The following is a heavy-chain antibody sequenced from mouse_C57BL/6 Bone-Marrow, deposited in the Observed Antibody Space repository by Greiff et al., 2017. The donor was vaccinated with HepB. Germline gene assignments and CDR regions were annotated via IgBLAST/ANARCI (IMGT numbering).Heavy chain of an antibody. CDR2: ISDGGSYT. CDR1: GFTFSSYA. J-gene: IGHJ1*03. CDR3: ARDTPYYYGSSYLYWYFDV. V-gene: IGHV5-4*01. Sequence: EVQVVESGGGLVKPGGSLKLSCAASGFTFSSYAMSWVRQTPEKRLEWVATISDGGSYTYYPDNVKGRFTISRDNAKNNLYLQMSHLKSEDTAMYYCARDTPYYYGSSYLYWYFDVWGTGTTVTVSS. D-gene: IGHD1-1*01.